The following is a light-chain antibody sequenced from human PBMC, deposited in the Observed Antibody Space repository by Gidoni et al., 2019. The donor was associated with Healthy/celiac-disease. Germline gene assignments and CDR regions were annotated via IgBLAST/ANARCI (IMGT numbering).Light chain of an antibody. J-gene: IGKJ1*01. CDR1: QGISSY. Sequence: DIQLTQSPSFLSASVGDRVTITCRASQGISSYLAWYQQKPGKAPKLLIYAASTLQSGVPSRFSGSGSGTEFTHTISSLQPEDFATYYCQQLNSYPWTFGQXTKVEIK. CDR3: QQLNSYPWT. V-gene: IGKV1-9*01. CDR2: AAS.